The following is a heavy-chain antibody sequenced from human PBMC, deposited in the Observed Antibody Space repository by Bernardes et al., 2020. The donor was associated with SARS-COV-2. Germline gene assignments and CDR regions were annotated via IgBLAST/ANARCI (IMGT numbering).Heavy chain of an antibody. CDR3: ARDAGRGATVGRFEP. CDR2: IWYDGSNT. J-gene: IGHJ5*02. V-gene: IGHV3-33*01. D-gene: IGHD1-26*01. Sequence: GGSLRLSCAASGFTFSSYGMHWVRQAPGKGLEWVAVIWYDGSNTYYADCAKGRFTISRDDSKNTQYLQMNNLRTEDTAVYFCARDAGRGATVGRFEPWGQGTLVTVSS. CDR1: GFTFSSYG.